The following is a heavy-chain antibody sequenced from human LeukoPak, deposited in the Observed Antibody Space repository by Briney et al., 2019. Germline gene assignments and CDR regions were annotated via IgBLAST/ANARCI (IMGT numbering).Heavy chain of an antibody. D-gene: IGHD6-13*01. CDR1: GYTFTDYY. CDR3: ARVPGPYTTSRFNY. V-gene: IGHV1-2*02. CDR2: IDPNSGGT. Sequence: ASVKVSCKTSGYTFTDYYLHWVRQAPGQGLEWMGRIDPNSGGTNYAQKFQVRVTVTRDTSISTVYMELSGLRSDDTAVYYCARVPGPYTTSRFNYWGQGTLVTVSS. J-gene: IGHJ4*02.